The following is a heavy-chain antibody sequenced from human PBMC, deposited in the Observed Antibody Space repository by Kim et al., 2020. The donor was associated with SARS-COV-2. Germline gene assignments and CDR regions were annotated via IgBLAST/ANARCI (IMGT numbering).Heavy chain of an antibody. Sequence: SVKVSCKASGFTLSSSALQWVRQARGQRLEWIGWIVVGSGDTNYAQKFQERVTITRDMSTNTVYMELSSLRSEDTAVYYCAARLSGYGDYDPLDYWGQGTLVTVSS. CDR1: GFTLSSSA. D-gene: IGHD5-12*01. J-gene: IGHJ4*02. CDR2: IVVGSGDT. V-gene: IGHV1-58*01. CDR3: AARLSGYGDYDPLDY.